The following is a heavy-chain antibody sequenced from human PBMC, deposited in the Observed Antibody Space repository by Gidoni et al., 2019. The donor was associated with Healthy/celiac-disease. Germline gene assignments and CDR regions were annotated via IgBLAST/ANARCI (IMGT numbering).Heavy chain of an antibody. D-gene: IGHD2-2*01. Sequence: QVQLVESGGGVVQPGRSLRLSCAASGFTFSSYGMHWVRQAPGKGLEWVAVIWYDGSNKYYADSVKGRFTISRDNSKNTLYLQMNSLRAEDTAVYYCAREVVVVPAATEAGYYYMDVWGKGTTVTVSS. J-gene: IGHJ6*03. CDR3: AREVVVVPAATEAGYYYMDV. CDR2: IWYDGSNK. CDR1: GFTFSSYG. V-gene: IGHV3-33*01.